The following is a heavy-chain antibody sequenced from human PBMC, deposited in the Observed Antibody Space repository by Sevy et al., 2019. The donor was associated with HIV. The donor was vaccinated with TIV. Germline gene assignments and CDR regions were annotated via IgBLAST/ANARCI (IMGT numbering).Heavy chain of an antibody. Sequence: SETLSLTCTVSGVSISSFYWSWIRQPPGKGLEWIGNIYYNGSTNYQPSLKRRVTISVDTSKNQFSLKPSSVTAADTAVYYCARRYFYDSRGSIVFDYWGQGTLVTVSS. CDR3: ARRYFYDSRGSIVFDY. J-gene: IGHJ4*02. CDR2: IYYNGST. D-gene: IGHD3-22*01. CDR1: GVSISSFY. V-gene: IGHV4-59*13.